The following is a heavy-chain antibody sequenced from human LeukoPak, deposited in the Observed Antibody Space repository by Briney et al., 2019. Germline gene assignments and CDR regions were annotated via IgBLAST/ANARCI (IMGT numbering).Heavy chain of an antibody. CDR2: VLNDGSMK. CDR3: ARDPRGPTGYDSPGRDSFDY. D-gene: IGHD3-22*01. Sequence: PGGSLRLSCAASGFPFSSYSMHWVRQAPGKGLEWVAVVLNDGSMKYYADSVKGRFTISRGNSENTVGLHVSSLGPEDTAVYYCARDPRGPTGYDSPGRDSFDYWGQGTLVTVSS. J-gene: IGHJ4*02. CDR1: GFPFSSYS. V-gene: IGHV3-30*04.